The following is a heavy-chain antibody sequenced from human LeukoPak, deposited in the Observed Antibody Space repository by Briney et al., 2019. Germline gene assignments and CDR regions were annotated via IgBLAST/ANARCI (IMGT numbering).Heavy chain of an antibody. D-gene: IGHD1-26*01. CDR2: INPNSGGT. CDR3: ARGRPLRGRPDY. J-gene: IGHJ4*02. CDR1: GYTFTGYY. Sequence: ASVKVSCKASGYTFTGYYMHWVRQAPGQGLEWMGWINPNSGGTNYAQKFQGRVTMTRDTSISTAYMELSGLRSDDTAVYYCARGRPLRGRPDYWGQGTLVTVSS. V-gene: IGHV1-2*02.